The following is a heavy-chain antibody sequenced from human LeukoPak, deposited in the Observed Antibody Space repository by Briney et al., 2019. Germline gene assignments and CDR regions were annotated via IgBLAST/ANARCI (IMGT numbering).Heavy chain of an antibody. CDR1: GYTFTSYY. D-gene: IGHD3-9*01. CDR2: INPSGGST. V-gene: IGHV1-46*01. CDR3: AKDNVDPSKRYFDWLLGSDTYYYMDV. J-gene: IGHJ6*03. Sequence: EASVKVSCKASGYTFTSYYMHWVRQAPGQGLEWMGIINPSGGSTSYAQKFQGRVTMTRDMSTSTVYMELNSLRAEDTAVYYCAKDNVDPSKRYFDWLLGSDTYYYMDVWGKGTTVTISS.